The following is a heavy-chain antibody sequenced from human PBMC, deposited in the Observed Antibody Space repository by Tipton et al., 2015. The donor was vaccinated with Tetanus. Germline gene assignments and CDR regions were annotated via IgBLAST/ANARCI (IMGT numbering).Heavy chain of an antibody. CDR2: IYSGGST. CDR3: ARGGGYGTFDY. V-gene: IGHV3-53*01. J-gene: IGHJ4*02. Sequence: SLRLSCAASGFTFSSYNMNWVRQAPGKGLEWVSVIYSGGSTYYADSVKGRFTISRDNSKNTLYLQMNSLRAEDTAVYYCARGGGYGTFDYWGQGTLVTVSS. CDR1: GFTFSSYN. D-gene: IGHD5-18*01.